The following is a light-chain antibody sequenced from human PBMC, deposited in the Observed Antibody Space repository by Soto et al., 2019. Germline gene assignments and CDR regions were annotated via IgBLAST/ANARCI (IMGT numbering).Light chain of an antibody. J-gene: IGKJ1*01. V-gene: IGKV3-20*01. CDR1: QSVSSNY. CDR2: GAS. Sequence: EIVLTQSPGTLSLSPGERATLSCRASQSVSSNYLAWYQQRPGQAPRLLIYGASSRATGIPDRVSGSGSGTDFTLTISRLEPEDFAVYYGQQYGRSPRTFGQGTKVESK. CDR3: QQYGRSPRT.